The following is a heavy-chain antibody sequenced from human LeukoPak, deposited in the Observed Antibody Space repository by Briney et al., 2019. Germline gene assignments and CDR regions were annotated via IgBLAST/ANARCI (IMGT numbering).Heavy chain of an antibody. Sequence: QAGGSLRLSCAASGFTFSSYAMHWVRQAPGKGLVWVSRIMSDGRSTYADSVKGRFTISRDTAKNTLYLQMNSLRAEDTAVYYCARDSQFIGPLYWGQGTLVTVSS. J-gene: IGHJ4*02. V-gene: IGHV3-74*01. CDR2: IMSDGRST. CDR3: ARDSQFIGPLY. CDR1: GFTFSSYA. D-gene: IGHD5-24*01.